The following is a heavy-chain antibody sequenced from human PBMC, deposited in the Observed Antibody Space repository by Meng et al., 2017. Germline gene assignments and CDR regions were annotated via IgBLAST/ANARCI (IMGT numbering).Heavy chain of an antibody. CDR3: ARAGEMATITDAFDI. D-gene: IGHD5-24*01. CDR1: GGTFSSYA. J-gene: IGHJ3*02. V-gene: IGHV1-69*05. Sequence: SVKVSCKASGGTFSSYAISWVRQAPGQGLEWMGGIIPIFGTANYAQKFQGRVTITTDESTSTAYMELSSLRSEDTAVDYCARAGEMATITDAFDIWGQGTMVTVSS. CDR2: IIPIFGTA.